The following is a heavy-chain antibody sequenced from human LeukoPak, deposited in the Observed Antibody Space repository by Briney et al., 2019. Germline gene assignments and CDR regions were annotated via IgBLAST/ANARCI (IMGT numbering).Heavy chain of an antibody. CDR3: TRDRGRSMYIDV. J-gene: IGHJ2*01. Sequence: GGSLRLSCAASGFIFSTSGMNWVRQAPGKGLEWVANIDQDGSETQYVDSVKGRFTISRDIAKDSLFLQMNSLGDDDTAVYYCTRDRGRSMYIDVWGRGTLVTVSS. CDR1: GFIFSTSG. D-gene: IGHD1-14*01. V-gene: IGHV3-7*01. CDR2: IDQDGSET.